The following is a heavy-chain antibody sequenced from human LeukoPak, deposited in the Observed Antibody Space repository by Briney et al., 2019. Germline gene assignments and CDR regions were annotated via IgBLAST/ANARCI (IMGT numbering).Heavy chain of an antibody. V-gene: IGHV4-34*01. J-gene: IGHJ4*02. Sequence: PSETLSLTCAVYGGSLSGYYWSWIRQPPGKGLEWIGEINPRGSTNYNPSLKSRVTISVDTSKNQISLKMTSVTAADTAVYYCARHRPYVWGRYREIDYWGQGTLVTVSS. CDR1: GGSLSGYY. D-gene: IGHD3-16*02. CDR2: INPRGST. CDR3: ARHRPYVWGRYREIDY.